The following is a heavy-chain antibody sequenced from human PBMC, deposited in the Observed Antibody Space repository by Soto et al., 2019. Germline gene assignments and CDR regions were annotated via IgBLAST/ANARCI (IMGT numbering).Heavy chain of an antibody. J-gene: IGHJ1*01. D-gene: IGHD2-2*02. Sequence: GESLKISCKGSGYSFTSYWIGWVRQMPGKGLEWMGIIYPGDSDTRYSPSFQGQATISADKSISTAYLQWSSLKASDTAMYYCARRDGYCSSTSCYTGYFQHWGQGTLVTVSS. CDR2: IYPGDSDT. CDR1: GYSFTSYW. CDR3: ARRDGYCSSTSCYTGYFQH. V-gene: IGHV5-51*01.